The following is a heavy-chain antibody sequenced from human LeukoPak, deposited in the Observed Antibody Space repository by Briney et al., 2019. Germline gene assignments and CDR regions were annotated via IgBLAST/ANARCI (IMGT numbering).Heavy chain of an antibody. D-gene: IGHD1/OR15-1a*01. Sequence: PGGSLRLSCAASGFTFSSYAMNWVRQAPGKGLEWVSSISRSGGTTYYADSVKGRFTISRDNAKNSLYLQVNSLRAEDTAVYYCASGNWNNVVYWGQGTLVTVSS. V-gene: IGHV3-48*03. CDR2: ISRSGGTT. CDR1: GFTFSSYA. CDR3: ASGNWNNVVY. J-gene: IGHJ4*02.